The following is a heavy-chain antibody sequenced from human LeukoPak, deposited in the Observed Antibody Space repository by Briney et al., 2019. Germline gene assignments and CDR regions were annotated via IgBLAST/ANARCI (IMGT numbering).Heavy chain of an antibody. Sequence: PSETLSLTRTVSGGSISSYYWTWIRQPAGEGPEWIGRIHASGSTNYNPSLKSRVNMSVDTSKNQFSLRPNSVTAADTAVYYCARVTDPRYNWFDPWGQGTLVTVSS. V-gene: IGHV4-4*07. CDR3: ARVTDPRYNWFDP. D-gene: IGHD2-21*02. CDR1: GGSISSYY. CDR2: IHASGST. J-gene: IGHJ5*02.